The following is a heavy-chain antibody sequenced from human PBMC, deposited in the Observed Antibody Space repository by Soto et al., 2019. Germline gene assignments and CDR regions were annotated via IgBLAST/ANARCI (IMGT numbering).Heavy chain of an antibody. CDR2: IYHSGST. J-gene: IGHJ6*02. CDR1: GGSVCSSNW. Sequence: SETLALTCAVSGGSVCSSNWASWVRQPPGKGLEWIGEIYHSGSTNYNPSLNSRVTISVDKSKNQFSLKLSSVTAADTSVYYCGRVSASYYYGMGVWGQGISDTVSS. CDR3: GRVSASYYYGMGV. D-gene: IGHD1-26*01. V-gene: IGHV4-4*02.